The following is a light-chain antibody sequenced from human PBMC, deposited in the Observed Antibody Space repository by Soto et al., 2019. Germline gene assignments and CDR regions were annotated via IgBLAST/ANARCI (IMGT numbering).Light chain of an antibody. CDR1: SDDNINYNF. Sequence: QSALTQPASVSGSPGQSITISCTGTSDDNINYNFVWYQLHPGKAPTLMIYEVSNRPSGVSGRFSGSKSGNTASLTISGLRAEDEGDYYCSTSTTTNTLFVFGTGTKVTVL. CDR2: EVS. V-gene: IGLV2-14*01. J-gene: IGLJ1*01. CDR3: STSTTTNTLFV.